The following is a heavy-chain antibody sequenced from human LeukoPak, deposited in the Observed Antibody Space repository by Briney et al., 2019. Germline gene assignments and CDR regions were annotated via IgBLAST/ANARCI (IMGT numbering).Heavy chain of an antibody. Sequence: SETLSLTCTVSGVSISSSNSYWGWIRQPPGKGLEWIGSIYYSGNTYYNASLKSQVSISIDTSKNRFSLKLSSVTAADTAVYYCARVVYSGYDFRGAMDVWGKGTTVTVSS. CDR2: IYYSGNT. CDR1: GVSISSSNSY. CDR3: ARVVYSGYDFRGAMDV. D-gene: IGHD5-12*01. V-gene: IGHV4-39*01. J-gene: IGHJ6*03.